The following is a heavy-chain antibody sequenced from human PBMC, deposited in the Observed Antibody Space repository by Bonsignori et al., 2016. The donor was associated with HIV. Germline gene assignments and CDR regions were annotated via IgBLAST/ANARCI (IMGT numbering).Heavy chain of an antibody. CDR2: IFSNDEK. V-gene: IGHV2-26*04. D-gene: IGHD6-19*01. CDR3: AWAQYSSGWPYYYYYYMDV. J-gene: IGHJ6*03. Sequence: WIRQPPGKALEWLAHIFSNDEKSYSTSLKSRLTISKDTSKSQVVLTMTNMDPVDTATYYCAWAQYSSGWPYYYYYYMDVWGKGTTVTVSS.